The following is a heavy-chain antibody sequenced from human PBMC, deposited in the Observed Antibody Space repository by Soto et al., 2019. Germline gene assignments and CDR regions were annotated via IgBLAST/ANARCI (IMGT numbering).Heavy chain of an antibody. J-gene: IGHJ4*02. CDR3: ARGGGGRWYSGDY. D-gene: IGHD6-13*01. CDR1: GYTFTNYH. CDR2: MNPNSGDT. Sequence: QVQLVQSGAEVKKPGASVKVSCKASGYTFTNYHIHWVRQATGQGLEWMGWMNPNSGDTGYAQKFQGRVTMTRDTSITAAYMERRGLRSEDTAGYYCARGGGGRWYSGDYWGQGTLVTVSS. V-gene: IGHV1-8*01.